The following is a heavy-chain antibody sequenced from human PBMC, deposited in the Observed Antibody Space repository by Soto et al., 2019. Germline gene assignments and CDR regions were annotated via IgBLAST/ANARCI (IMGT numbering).Heavy chain of an antibody. J-gene: IGHJ4*02. Sequence: EVQLLESGGGLVQPGGSLRLSCAASGFTFSSYAMSWVRQAPGKGLEWVSAISGSGGSTYYADSVKGRFTISRDNSKNSLDLQMNILRAEDTAVYYCAYSSTPFDYWGQGTLVTVSS. D-gene: IGHD6-13*01. CDR3: AYSSTPFDY. V-gene: IGHV3-23*01. CDR2: ISGSGGST. CDR1: GFTFSSYA.